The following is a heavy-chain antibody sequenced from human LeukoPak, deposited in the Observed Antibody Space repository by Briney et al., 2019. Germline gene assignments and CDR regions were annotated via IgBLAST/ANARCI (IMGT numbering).Heavy chain of an antibody. Sequence: GGSLRLSCAGSGFILSSYSMNWVRQAPGKGLEWVSSIPSSSSYIYYADSVKGRFTISRDNAKNSLYLQMNSLRAEDTAVYYCARGRGGNWYFDLWGRGTLVTVSS. V-gene: IGHV3-21*01. CDR3: ARGRGGNWYFDL. CDR1: GFILSSYS. J-gene: IGHJ2*01. CDR2: IPSSSSYI. D-gene: IGHD3-10*01.